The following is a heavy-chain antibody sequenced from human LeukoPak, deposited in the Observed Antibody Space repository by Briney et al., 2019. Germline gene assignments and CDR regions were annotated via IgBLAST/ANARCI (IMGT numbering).Heavy chain of an antibody. CDR3: AREDLAAAGFDY. CDR2: IYTSGST. Sequence: SETLSLTRTVSGGSISSYYWSWLRQPAGKGLEWIGRIYTSGSTNYNPSLKSRVTISVDKSKNQFSLKLSSVTVADTAVYYCAREDLAAAGFDYWGQGTLVTVSS. J-gene: IGHJ4*02. CDR1: GGSISSYY. V-gene: IGHV4-4*07. D-gene: IGHD6-13*01.